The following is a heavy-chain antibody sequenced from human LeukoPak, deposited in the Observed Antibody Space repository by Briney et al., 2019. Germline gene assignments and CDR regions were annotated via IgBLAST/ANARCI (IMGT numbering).Heavy chain of an antibody. Sequence: SGGSLRLSCAASGFTFSSYAITWVRQAPGKGLEWVSAVSSNGAKTYYADSVKGRFTISRDNAQNSLYLQMNGLRVEDTAVYYCTRRLDDWGQGTLVTVSS. D-gene: IGHD3-16*01. J-gene: IGHJ4*02. V-gene: IGHV3-23*01. CDR3: TRRLDD. CDR2: VSSNGAKT. CDR1: GFTFSSYA.